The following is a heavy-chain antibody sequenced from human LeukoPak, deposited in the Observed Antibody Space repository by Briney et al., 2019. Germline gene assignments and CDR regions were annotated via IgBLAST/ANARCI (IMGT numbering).Heavy chain of an antibody. Sequence: GGSLRLSCAASGFTFSSYGMHWVRQAPGKGLEWVAVISYDGSNKYYADSVKGRFTISRDNSKNTLYLQMNSLRAEDTAVYYCANVQGGYDETFDYWGQGTLVTVSS. CDR1: GFTFSSYG. J-gene: IGHJ4*02. V-gene: IGHV3-30*18. D-gene: IGHD5-12*01. CDR3: ANVQGGYDETFDY. CDR2: ISYDGSNK.